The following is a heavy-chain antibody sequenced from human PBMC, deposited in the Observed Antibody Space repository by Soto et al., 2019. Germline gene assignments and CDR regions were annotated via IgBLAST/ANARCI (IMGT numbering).Heavy chain of an antibody. D-gene: IGHD6-19*01. CDR3: AKGLAWLVLYGFDY. Sequence: EVQLLESGGGLVQPGGSLRLSCAASGFTFSSYAMSWVRQAPGKGLEWVSVISGSGGSTYYADSVKGRFTISRDNSKTTLYLQMNSLRAEGTAVYYCAKGLAWLVLYGFDYWGQGTLVTVSS. J-gene: IGHJ4*02. CDR2: ISGSGGST. V-gene: IGHV3-23*01. CDR1: GFTFSSYA.